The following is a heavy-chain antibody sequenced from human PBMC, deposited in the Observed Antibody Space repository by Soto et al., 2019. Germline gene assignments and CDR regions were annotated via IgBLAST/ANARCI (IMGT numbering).Heavy chain of an antibody. CDR2: IRSKANSYAT. J-gene: IGHJ6*03. Sequence: PGGSLRLSCAASGFTFSGSAMHWVRQASGKGLEWVGRIRSKANSYATAYAASVKGRFTISRDDSKNTAYLQMNSLKTEDTVVYYCIQSIAAQGYYMDVWGKGTTVTVSS. CDR1: GFTFSGSA. D-gene: IGHD6-6*01. V-gene: IGHV3-73*01. CDR3: IQSIAAQGYYMDV.